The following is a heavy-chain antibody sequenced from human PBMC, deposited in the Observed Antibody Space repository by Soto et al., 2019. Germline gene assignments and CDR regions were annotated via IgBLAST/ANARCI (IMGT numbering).Heavy chain of an antibody. D-gene: IGHD2-2*01. J-gene: IGHJ4*02. CDR3: GRVMIGTSRHTDSDY. CDR1: GGFISSGDSS. Sequence: SETLSLTCAVSGGFISSGDSSWSWIRQPPGRGLEWIGHIYHGGTTFYNPSLKSRVAISEDRSKNQFSLNLRSLTAADTAIYYCGRVMIGTSRHTDSDYWGQGTQVTVSS. V-gene: IGHV4-30-2*01. CDR2: IYHGGTT.